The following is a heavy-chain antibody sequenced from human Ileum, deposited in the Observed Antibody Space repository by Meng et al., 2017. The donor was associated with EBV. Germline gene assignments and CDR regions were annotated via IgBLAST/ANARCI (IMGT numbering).Heavy chain of an antibody. D-gene: IGHD3-10*01. Sequence: QLPESGQCPVRPSGTLSLPGVVSGDSVSGSDWWSWVRQPPGKGLEWIGEVYHDGATNYHPSLKSRVTISLDKSKNEVNLHLNSLTAADTAVYFCARSSPIVRGLDYWGQGTLVTVSS. CDR3: ARSSPIVRGLDY. V-gene: IGHV4-4*02. CDR2: VYHDGAT. CDR1: GDSVSGSDW. J-gene: IGHJ4*02.